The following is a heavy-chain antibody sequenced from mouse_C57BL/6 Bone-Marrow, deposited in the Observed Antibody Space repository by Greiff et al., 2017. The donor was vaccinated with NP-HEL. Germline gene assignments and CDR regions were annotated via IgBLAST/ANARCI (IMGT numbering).Heavy chain of an antibody. Sequence: VQLKESGPELVKPGASVKISCKASGYSFTGYYMHWVKQSHGNILDWIGYIYPYNGVSSYNQKFKGKATLTVDKSSSTAYMELRSLTSEDSAVYYCARDGYGSSYPYAMDYWGQGTSVTVSS. CDR2: IYPYNGVS. J-gene: IGHJ4*01. D-gene: IGHD1-1*01. CDR3: ARDGYGSSYPYAMDY. CDR1: GYSFTGYY. V-gene: IGHV1-31*01.